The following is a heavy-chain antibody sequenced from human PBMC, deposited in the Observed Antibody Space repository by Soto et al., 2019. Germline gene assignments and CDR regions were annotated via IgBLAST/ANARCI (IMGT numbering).Heavy chain of an antibody. J-gene: IGHJ4*02. CDR3: ARGYCSGGSCVFDY. CDR2: IYYSGST. V-gene: IGHV4-31*03. Sequence: QVQLQESGPGLVKPSQTLSLTCTVSGGSISSGGYYWSWIRQHPGKGLEWIGYIYYSGSTYYNPSLKSRVTISVDTSKNQFSLKLSSVTAADTAVDYCARGYCSGGSCVFDYWGQGTLVTVSS. D-gene: IGHD2-15*01. CDR1: GGSISSGGYY.